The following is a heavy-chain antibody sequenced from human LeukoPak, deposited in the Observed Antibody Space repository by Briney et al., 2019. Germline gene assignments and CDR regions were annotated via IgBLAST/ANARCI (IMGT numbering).Heavy chain of an antibody. J-gene: IGHJ4*02. CDR2: IHGSGST. V-gene: IGHV4-4*07. D-gene: IGHD6-19*01. CDR1: GGTMSSYY. Sequence: SETLSLTCTVSGGTMSSYYWIWIRQPAGKGLEWIGRIHGSGSTTDSPSLRSRVTMSIDTSKNQFSLKLSSVTAADTAVYYCARGKVKGRAVADVFDNWGQGTLVTVSS. CDR3: ARGKVKGRAVADVFDN.